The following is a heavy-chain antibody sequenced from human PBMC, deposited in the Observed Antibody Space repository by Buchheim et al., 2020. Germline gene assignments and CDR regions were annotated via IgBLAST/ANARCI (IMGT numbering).Heavy chain of an antibody. Sequence: EVQLVESGGGLVQPGGSLRLSCAASGFTFSSYEMNWVRQAPGKGLEWVSYISSSGSTIYYADSVKGRFTISRDDAKNSLYLQMNSLRAEDTAVYYCARDLSYYYDSSGPNYWGQGTL. D-gene: IGHD3-22*01. CDR1: GFTFSSYE. J-gene: IGHJ4*02. V-gene: IGHV3-48*03. CDR3: ARDLSYYYDSSGPNY. CDR2: ISSSGSTI.